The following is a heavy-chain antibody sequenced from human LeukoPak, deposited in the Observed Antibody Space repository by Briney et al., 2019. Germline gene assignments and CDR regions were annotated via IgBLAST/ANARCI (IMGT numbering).Heavy chain of an antibody. CDR3: AKAYCGGHCYSGVDFFDY. V-gene: IGHV3-23*01. CDR2: ISGSGGGT. J-gene: IGHJ4*02. CDR1: VFTFRRYA. D-gene: IGHD2-21*02. Sequence: PGGSLRLSCAASVFTFRRYALSWVRQAPGKGLEWVSAISGSGGGTYYADSVKGRFTISRDNSKNTLYLQMDSLRAEDTAVYYCAKAYCGGHCYSGVDFFDYWGQGTLVTVSS.